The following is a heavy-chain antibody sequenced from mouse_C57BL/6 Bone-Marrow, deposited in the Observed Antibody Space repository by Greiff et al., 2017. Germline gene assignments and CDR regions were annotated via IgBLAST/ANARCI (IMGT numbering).Heavy chain of an antibody. D-gene: IGHD1-1*01. V-gene: IGHV1-58*01. J-gene: IGHJ2*01. CDR2: IYIGNGYT. Sequence: VQLKQSGAELVRPGSSVKMSCKTSGYTFTSYGINWVKQRPGQGLEWIGEIYIGNGYTDYNEKFKGKATLTSDTSSSTAYMQLRSLPSEDSAIYFCAPYYGSSMYYFDYWGQGTTLTVSS. CDR1: GYTFTSYG. CDR3: APYYGSSMYYFDY.